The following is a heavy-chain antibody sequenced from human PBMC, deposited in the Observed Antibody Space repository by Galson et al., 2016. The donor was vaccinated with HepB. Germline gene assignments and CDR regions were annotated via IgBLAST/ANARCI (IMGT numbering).Heavy chain of an antibody. CDR1: GYTFTSYG. J-gene: IGHJ5*02. CDR3: ARARITMIRGLITGNWFDP. CDR2: ITTYNGNT. D-gene: IGHD3-10*01. V-gene: IGHV1-18*01. Sequence: SVKVSCKASGYTFTSYGITWVRQAPGQGLEWMGWITTYNGNTKYAQILQGRVPMTTDTSTSTAYMELRSLRSDDTAVYYCARARITMIRGLITGNWFDPWGQGTLVTVSS.